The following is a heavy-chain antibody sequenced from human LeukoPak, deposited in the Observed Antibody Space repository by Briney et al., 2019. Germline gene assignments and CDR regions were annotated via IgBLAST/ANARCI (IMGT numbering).Heavy chain of an antibody. CDR2: IYSSGST. V-gene: IGHV4-61*02. J-gene: IGHJ4*02. D-gene: IGHD6-13*01. CDR3: ARGSSNWLYFDY. CDR1: YGSISSGSFY. Sequence: SETLSLTCTVSYGSISSGSFYWSWIRQPAGKGLEWIGRIYSSGSTKYNSSLKSRVTISVDTSKNQFSLKLNSVSPADTAVYYCARGSSNWLYFDYWGQGTLVTVSS.